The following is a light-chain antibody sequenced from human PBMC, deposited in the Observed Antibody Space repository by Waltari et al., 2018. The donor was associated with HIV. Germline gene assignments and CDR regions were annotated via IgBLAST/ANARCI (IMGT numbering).Light chain of an antibody. CDR1: SSNLGSNT. CDR2: SNK. Sequence: QSVLTQPPSASGTPGQRVTISCSGSSSNLGSNTVNWYQQLPGTAPKLLIYSNKPRPSGVPDRFSGSKSGTSASLAISGLQSEDEADYYCATWDDSLNGRWVFGGGTKLTVL. J-gene: IGLJ3*02. CDR3: ATWDDSLNGRWV. V-gene: IGLV1-44*01.